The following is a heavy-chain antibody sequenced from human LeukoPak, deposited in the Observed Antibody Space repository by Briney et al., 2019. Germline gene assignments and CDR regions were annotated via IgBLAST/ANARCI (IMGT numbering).Heavy chain of an antibody. D-gene: IGHD3-10*01. CDR1: GGSLTGYY. J-gene: IGHJ3*01. CDR3: ARHMSVSYDAFDL. Sequence: SETLSLTCTVSGGSLTGYYWSWIRQPPGKGLEWIAYVYYTGRTLYNPSLESRVTISVDTSKTQISLKLTSVTAADTAVYYCARHMSVSYDAFDLWGQGTPVTVSS. CDR2: VYYTGRT. V-gene: IGHV4-59*08.